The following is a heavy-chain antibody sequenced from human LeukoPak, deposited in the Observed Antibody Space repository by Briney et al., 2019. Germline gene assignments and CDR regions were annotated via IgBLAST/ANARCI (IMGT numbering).Heavy chain of an antibody. CDR2: IVGGSGKT. CDR1: GFTFSTST. D-gene: IGHD2-21*02. J-gene: IGHJ4*02. V-gene: IGHV1-58*01. Sequence: GASVKVSCKGSGFTFSTSTVEWVRQARGQRLEWVGWIVGGSGKTNYAQKFHERIIFTRDMSTSTAYMELSSLTSEDTAVYYCAAEPGHPHDFPSDWGQGTLVTVSS. CDR3: AAEPGHPHDFPSD.